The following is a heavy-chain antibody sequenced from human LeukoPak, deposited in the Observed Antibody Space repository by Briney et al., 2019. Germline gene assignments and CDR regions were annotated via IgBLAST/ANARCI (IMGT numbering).Heavy chain of an antibody. CDR3: ARDFGPYYYYMDV. V-gene: IGHV3-48*04. CDR1: GFTFSSYS. Sequence: GGSLRLSCAASGFTFSSYSMNWVRQAPGKGLEWVSYISSSGSTIYYADSVKGRFTISRDNAKNSLYLQMNSLRAEDTAVYYCARDFGPYYYYMDVWGKGTTVTISS. D-gene: IGHD3-3*01. CDR2: ISSSGSTI. J-gene: IGHJ6*03.